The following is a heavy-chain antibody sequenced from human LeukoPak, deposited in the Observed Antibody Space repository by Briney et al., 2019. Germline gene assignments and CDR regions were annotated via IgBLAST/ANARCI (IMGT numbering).Heavy chain of an antibody. D-gene: IGHD2-15*01. CDR3: ARYCSGGSCWDY. Sequence: GGSLRFSCAASGFTVSSNYMSWVRQAPGKGLEWVANIKQDGSEKYYVDSVKGRFTISRDNAKNSLYLQMNSLRAEDTAVYYCARYCSGGSCWDYWGQGTLVTVSS. CDR1: GFTVSSNY. V-gene: IGHV3-7*01. CDR2: IKQDGSEK. J-gene: IGHJ4*02.